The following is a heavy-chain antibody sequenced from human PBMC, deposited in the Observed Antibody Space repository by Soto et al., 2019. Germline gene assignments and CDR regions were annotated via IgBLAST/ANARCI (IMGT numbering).Heavy chain of an antibody. Sequence: QVQLVESGGGVVQPGRSLRLSCAASGFTFSSFAMHWVRQAPGKGLEWVAVISYDGTNKYYADSVKGRFTISRDNSKNTLYLQMSSLRPEDTAVYYCAREGHIVATTYNMVYWFDPWGQGTLVTVSS. J-gene: IGHJ5*02. D-gene: IGHD5-12*01. V-gene: IGHV3-30-3*01. CDR1: GFTFSSFA. CDR3: AREGHIVATTYNMVYWFDP. CDR2: ISYDGTNK.